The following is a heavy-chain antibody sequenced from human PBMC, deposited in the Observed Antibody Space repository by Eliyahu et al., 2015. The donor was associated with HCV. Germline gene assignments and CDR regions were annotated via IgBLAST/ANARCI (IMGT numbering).Heavy chain of an antibody. CDR3: ARGRREDSRAPDNAFDI. V-gene: IGHV4-34*01. D-gene: IGHD1-26*01. CDR2: INHSGST. CDR1: GESFSGYY. J-gene: IGHJ3*02. Sequence: QVQLQQWGAGLLKPSETLSLTCAVYGESFSGYYWTWIRQSPGEGLECIGKINHSGSTNYNPSLKSRVTISVDTSKNQFSLKLTSVVAADTAVYYCARGRREDSRAPDNAFDIWGQGTMVTVSS.